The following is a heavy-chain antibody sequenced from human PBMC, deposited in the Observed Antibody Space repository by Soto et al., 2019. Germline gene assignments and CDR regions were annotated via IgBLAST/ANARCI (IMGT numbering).Heavy chain of an antibody. Sequence: QGQLVQAGAEVKKPGSSVKVSCKASGGTFSSYAISWVRQAPGQGLEWMGGIIPIFGTTNYAQKFQGRVTITADEATSTAYMDLSSLRSEDTAVYYCVRVAGVPNSGSDYEMRWHAFDIWGPGTMVTVSP. CDR2: IIPIFGTT. V-gene: IGHV1-69*01. CDR1: GGTFSSYA. D-gene: IGHD1-26*01. J-gene: IGHJ3*02. CDR3: VRVAGVPNSGSDYEMRWHAFDI.